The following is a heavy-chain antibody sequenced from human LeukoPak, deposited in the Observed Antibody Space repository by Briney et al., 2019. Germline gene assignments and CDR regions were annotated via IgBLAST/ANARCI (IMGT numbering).Heavy chain of an antibody. V-gene: IGHV3-11*05. CDR3: ARDLSGSSWYGGDYYYYGMDV. CDR1: GFTFSDYY. Sequence: TGGPLRLLCAASGFTFSDYYMSWIRQARGKGLEGVSYISSSSSYTNYADSVKGRFTLSRDNDKHSLYLQMNSLRAEDTAVYYWARDLSGSSWYGGDYYYYGMDVWGQGTTVTVSS. J-gene: IGHJ6*02. D-gene: IGHD6-13*01. CDR2: ISSSSSYT.